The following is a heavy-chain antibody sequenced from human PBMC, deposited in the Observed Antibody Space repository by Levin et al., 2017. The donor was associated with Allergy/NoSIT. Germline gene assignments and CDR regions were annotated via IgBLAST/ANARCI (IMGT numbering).Heavy chain of an antibody. CDR2: IIPIFGTA. CDR1: GGTFSSYA. D-gene: IGHD3-3*01. CDR3: ARGYRLRFLEWLSPGWDFYYMDG. Sequence: SVKVSCKASGGTFSSYAISWVRQAPGQGLEWMGGIIPIFGTANYAQKFQGRVTITADESTSTAYMELSSLRSEDTAVYYCARGYRLRFLEWLSPGWDFYYMDGWGKGTTVTVSS. V-gene: IGHV1-69*13. J-gene: IGHJ6*03.